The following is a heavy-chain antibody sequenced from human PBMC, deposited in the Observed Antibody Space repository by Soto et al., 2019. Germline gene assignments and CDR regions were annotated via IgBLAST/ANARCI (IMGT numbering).Heavy chain of an antibody. J-gene: IGHJ4*02. CDR2: ISWDGGST. CDR3: AKDDDADWNYVDY. CDR1: GFTFDDYT. V-gene: IGHV3-43*01. D-gene: IGHD1-1*01. Sequence: PGGSLRLSCAASGFTFDDYTMHWVRQAPGKGLEWVSLISWDGGSTYYADSVKGRFTISRDNSKNSLYLQMNSLRTEDTALYYCAKDDDADWNYVDYWGKGTLVTVSS.